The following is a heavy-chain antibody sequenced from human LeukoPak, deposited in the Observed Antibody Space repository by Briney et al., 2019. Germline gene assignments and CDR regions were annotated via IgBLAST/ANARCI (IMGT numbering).Heavy chain of an antibody. Sequence: SETLSLTCAVYGGSSSGYYWSWIRQPPGKGLEWIGEINHSGSTNYNPSLKSRVTISVDTSKNQFSLKLSSVTAADTAVYYCARGDSSSWYGDAFDIWGQGTMVTVSS. CDR1: GGSSSGYY. CDR3: ARGDSSSWYGDAFDI. D-gene: IGHD6-13*01. V-gene: IGHV4-34*01. J-gene: IGHJ3*02. CDR2: INHSGST.